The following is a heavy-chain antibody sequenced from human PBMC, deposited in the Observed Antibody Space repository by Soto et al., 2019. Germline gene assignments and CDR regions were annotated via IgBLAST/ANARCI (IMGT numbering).Heavy chain of an antibody. CDR3: ARDGDTAMTGSDAFDI. CDR2: IIPIFGTA. Sequence: VASVKVSCKASGGTFSSYATSWVRQAPGQGLDWMGGIIPIFGTANYAQKFQGRVTITADESTSTAYMELSSLRSEDTAVYYCARDGDTAMTGSDAFDIWGQGTMVTVSS. V-gene: IGHV1-69*13. J-gene: IGHJ3*02. CDR1: GGTFSSYA. D-gene: IGHD5-18*01.